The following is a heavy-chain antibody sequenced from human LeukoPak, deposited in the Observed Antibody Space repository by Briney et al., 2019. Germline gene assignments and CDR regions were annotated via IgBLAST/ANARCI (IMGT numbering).Heavy chain of an antibody. J-gene: IGHJ4*02. D-gene: IGHD2-21*02. Sequence: SGGSLRLSCAASGFTFSSYEMNWARQAPGKGLEWVSYISSSGSTIYYGDSVKGRFTISRDNAKNSLYLQMNSLRAEDTAVYYCATYCGGDCYYDYWGQGTLVTVSS. CDR2: ISSSGSTI. CDR3: ATYCGGDCYYDY. V-gene: IGHV3-48*03. CDR1: GFTFSSYE.